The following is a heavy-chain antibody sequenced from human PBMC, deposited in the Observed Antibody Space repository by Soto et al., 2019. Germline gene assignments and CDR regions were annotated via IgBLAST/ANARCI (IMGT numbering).Heavy chain of an antibody. V-gene: IGHV1-69*13. J-gene: IGHJ6*02. CDR3: ARDHGAVAGNNYYYYYGMDV. D-gene: IGHD6-19*01. CDR1: GCTFSSYA. CDR2: IIPIFGTA. Sequence: SVKVSCKASGCTFSSYAISWVRQAPGQGLEWMGGIIPIFGTANYAQKFQGRVTITADESTSTAYMELSSLRSEDTAVYYCARDHGAVAGNNYYYYYGMDVWGQGTTVTVSS.